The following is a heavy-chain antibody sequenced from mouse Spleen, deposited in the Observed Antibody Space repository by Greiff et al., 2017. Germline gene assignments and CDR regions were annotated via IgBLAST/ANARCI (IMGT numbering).Heavy chain of an antibody. CDR1: GYTFTSYW. CDR3: TRDAYAMDY. CDR2: IYPSDSYT. J-gene: IGHJ4*01. V-gene: IGHV1-69*02. Sequence: VQLQQSGAELVRPGASVKLSCKASGYTFTSYWINWVKQRPGQGLEWIGNIYPSDSYTNYNQKFKDKATLTVDKSSSTAYMQLSSPTSEDSAVYYCTRDAYAMDYWGQGTSVTVSS.